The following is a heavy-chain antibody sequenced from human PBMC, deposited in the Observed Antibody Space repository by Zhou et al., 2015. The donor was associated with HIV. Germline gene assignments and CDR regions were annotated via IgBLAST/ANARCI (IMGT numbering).Heavy chain of an antibody. J-gene: IGHJ6*02. Sequence: QVQLVQSGAEVKKPGASVKVSCKASGYTFTGFSGYYMHWVRQAPGQGLEWMGWINPNSGGTNYAQKFQGRVTMTRDTSISTAYVELSRLTSDDTAMYYCARDQEGLRGRPYYAMDVWGQGTTVTVSS. CDR3: ARDQEGLRGRPYYAMDV. CDR2: INPNSGGT. CDR1: GYTFTGFSGYY. D-gene: IGHD3-16*01. V-gene: IGHV1-2*02.